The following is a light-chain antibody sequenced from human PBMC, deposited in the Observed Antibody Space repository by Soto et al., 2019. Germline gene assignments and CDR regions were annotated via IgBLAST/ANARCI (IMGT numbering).Light chain of an antibody. J-gene: IGLJ2*01. CDR2: EVS. Sequence: QSALTQPASVSGSPGQSITISCTGTSSDVGGKNYVSGYQQHPGKAPKLMIYEVSNRPSGVSNRFSGSKSGNTASLTISGLQAEDEADYYCSSYTSSSTVVFGGGTKVTVL. CDR1: SSDVGGKNY. V-gene: IGLV2-14*01. CDR3: SSYTSSSTVV.